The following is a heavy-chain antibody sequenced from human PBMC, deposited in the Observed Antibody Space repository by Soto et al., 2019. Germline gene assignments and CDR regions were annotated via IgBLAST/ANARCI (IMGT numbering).Heavy chain of an antibody. CDR2: IYKSGVT. V-gene: IGHV4-30-2*01. J-gene: IGHJ5*02. CDR1: GDSYSISTYS. D-gene: IGHD6-19*01. CDR3: AGMPYTSGLRFDP. Sequence: PSETLSLTCTMSGDSYSISTYSWSWIRQPPGKALQWIGFIYKSGVTSYNPSLASRVSISLDRSNNQCSLKLKSVTAADTAVYFCAGMPYTSGLRFDPWGPGTLVTVSS.